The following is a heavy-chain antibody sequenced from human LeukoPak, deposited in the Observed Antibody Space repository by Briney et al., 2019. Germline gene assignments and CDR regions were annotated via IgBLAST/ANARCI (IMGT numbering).Heavy chain of an antibody. CDR2: IYYSGST. J-gene: IGHJ4*02. D-gene: IGHD3-22*01. V-gene: IGHV4-39*01. CDR1: GGSISSSSYY. CDR3: ARHRIRTYYYDSSGYYYFDY. Sequence: SETLSLTCTVSGGSISSSSYYWGWIRQPPGKGLEWIGSIYYSGSTYYNPSLKSRVTISVDTSKNQFSLKLSSVTAADTAVYYCARHRIRTYYYDSSGYYYFDYWGQGTLVTVSS.